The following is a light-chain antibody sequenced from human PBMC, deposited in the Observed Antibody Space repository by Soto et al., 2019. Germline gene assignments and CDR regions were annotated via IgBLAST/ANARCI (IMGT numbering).Light chain of an antibody. V-gene: IGKV3-15*01. CDR1: QSVSSD. J-gene: IGKJ1*01. CDR3: QQYNNWPRT. Sequence: EIVMTQSPATLSVSPGERATLSCRANQSVSSDLAWYHQKPGQPPRLLIYGASTRATGIPARFSGSGSGTEFTLTINSLQSEDFAVYYCQQYNNWPRTFGQGTKVDIK. CDR2: GAS.